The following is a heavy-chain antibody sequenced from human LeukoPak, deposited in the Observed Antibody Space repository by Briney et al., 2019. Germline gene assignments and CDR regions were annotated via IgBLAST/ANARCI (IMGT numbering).Heavy chain of an antibody. J-gene: IGHJ4*02. CDR1: GGSFSGYY. Sequence: SETLSLTCAVYGGSFSGYYWSWIRQPPGKGLEWIGEINHSGSTNYNPSLKSRVTVSVDTSKNQFSLKLSSVTAADTAVYYCARGDYGSGSFGYWGQGTLVTVSS. V-gene: IGHV4-34*01. CDR3: ARGDYGSGSFGY. D-gene: IGHD3-10*01. CDR2: INHSGST.